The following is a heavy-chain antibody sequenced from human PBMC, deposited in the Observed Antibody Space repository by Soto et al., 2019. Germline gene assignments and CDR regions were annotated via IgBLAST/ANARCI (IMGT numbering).Heavy chain of an antibody. CDR1: GGSISSSSYY. CDR3: ASSAGSTVTTSEWWFVP. D-gene: IGHD4-17*01. Sequence: QLQLQESGPGLVKPSETLSLTCTVSGGSISSSSYYWGWIRQPPGKGLEWIGSIYYSGSTYYNPSLESRATISVDTSKNQSSLKMSSVTAADTAVYYWASSAGSTVTTSEWWFVPWGQGTLVTVSA. V-gene: IGHV4-39*01. J-gene: IGHJ5*02. CDR2: IYYSGST.